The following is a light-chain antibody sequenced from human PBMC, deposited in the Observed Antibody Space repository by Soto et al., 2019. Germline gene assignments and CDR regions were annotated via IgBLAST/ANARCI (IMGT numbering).Light chain of an antibody. CDR1: ESVSSN. Sequence: EIVMTQSPAILSVSPGERATLSCRASESVSSNLAWYQQKPGQAPRLLISGASTRATGIPVRFSGSGSGTDFTLTISSLQSEDVVFYYCQQYHYWPMTFGPGTKVDIK. V-gene: IGKV3-15*01. J-gene: IGKJ3*01. CDR2: GAS. CDR3: QQYHYWPMT.